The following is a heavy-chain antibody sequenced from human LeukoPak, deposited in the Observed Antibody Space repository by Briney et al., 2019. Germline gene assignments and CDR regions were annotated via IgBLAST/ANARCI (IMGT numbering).Heavy chain of an antibody. V-gene: IGHV1-2*06. CDR2: ITPNSGGT. CDR3: ARWSTSGGIDY. J-gene: IGHJ4*02. Sequence: ASVKVSCKASGYTFTGYYIHWVRQAPGQGLAWMGRITPNSGGTNYAQKFQGRVTMTRDTSISTAYMELSRLRSDDTAVYYCARWSTSGGIDYWGQGTLVTVSS. D-gene: IGHD3-10*01. CDR1: GYTFTGYY.